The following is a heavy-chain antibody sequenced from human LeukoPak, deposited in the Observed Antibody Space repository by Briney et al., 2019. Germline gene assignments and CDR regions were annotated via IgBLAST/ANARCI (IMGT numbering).Heavy chain of an antibody. D-gene: IGHD3-9*01. J-gene: IGHJ4*02. CDR1: GYTFTSYG. Sequence: GASVKVSCEASGYTFTSYGISWVRQAPGQGLEWMGWISAYNGNTNYAQKLQGRVTMTTDTSTSTAYMELRSLRSDDTAVYYCARDKDYDILTGYPPYAYWGQGTLVTVSS. CDR3: ARDKDYDILTGYPPYAY. CDR2: ISAYNGNT. V-gene: IGHV1-18*01.